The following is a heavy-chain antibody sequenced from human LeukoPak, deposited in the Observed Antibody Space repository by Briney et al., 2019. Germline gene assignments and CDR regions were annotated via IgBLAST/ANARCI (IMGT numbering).Heavy chain of an antibody. CDR2: IYYGGNT. CDR1: GGSISGSY. D-gene: IGHD6-19*01. CDR3: ARTGYSSDYYGMDV. Sequence: PSETLSLTCTVSGGSISGSYWSWIRQPPGKGLEWIGYIYYGGNTNYNPSLKSRVTISVDMSKNQFSLKLRSVTAADSAVYYCARTGYSSDYYGMDVWGQGTTVAVS. V-gene: IGHV4-59*01. J-gene: IGHJ6*02.